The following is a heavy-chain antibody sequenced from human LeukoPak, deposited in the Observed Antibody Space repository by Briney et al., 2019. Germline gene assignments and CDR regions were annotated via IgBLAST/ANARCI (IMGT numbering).Heavy chain of an antibody. D-gene: IGHD5-18*01. CDR2: IYHSGST. Sequence: SETLSLTCAVSGGSISSGGYSWSWIRQPPGKGLEWIGYIYHSGSTYYNPSLKSRVTISVDRSKNQFSLKLSSVTAADTAVYYCARGRPSYGYDYYYYYGMDVWGQGTTVTVSS. CDR3: ARGRPSYGYDYYYYYGMDV. CDR1: GGSISSGGYS. J-gene: IGHJ6*02. V-gene: IGHV4-30-2*01.